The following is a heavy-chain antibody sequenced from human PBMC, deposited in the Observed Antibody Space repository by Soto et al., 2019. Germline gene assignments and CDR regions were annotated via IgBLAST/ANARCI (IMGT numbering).Heavy chain of an antibody. V-gene: IGHV3-9*01. J-gene: IGHJ4*02. D-gene: IGHD2-15*01. Sequence: GGSLRLSCAASGFTFDDYAMHWVRQAPGKGLEWVSGISWNSGTRGYADSVKGRFTISRDNAKNSLYLQMNSLGAEDTALYYCAKAHTVPATNFDYWGQGTLVTVSS. CDR3: AKAHTVPATNFDY. CDR2: ISWNSGTR. CDR1: GFTFDDYA.